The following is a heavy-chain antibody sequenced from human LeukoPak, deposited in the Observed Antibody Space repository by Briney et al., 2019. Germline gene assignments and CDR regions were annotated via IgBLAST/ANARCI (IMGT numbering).Heavy chain of an antibody. CDR1: GGSISGYY. CDR2: IFYRGIT. V-gene: IGHV4-59*01. Sequence: PSETLSLTCTVTGGSISGYYWSWIRKPPGKGLERIGNIFYRGITNYNHALRSRVTILVDRPKNQLSLKLNSVTVADTAVYYCAREDDNDDDAFDMWGQGTMVTVSS. D-gene: IGHD3-16*01. J-gene: IGHJ3*02. CDR3: AREDDNDDDAFDM.